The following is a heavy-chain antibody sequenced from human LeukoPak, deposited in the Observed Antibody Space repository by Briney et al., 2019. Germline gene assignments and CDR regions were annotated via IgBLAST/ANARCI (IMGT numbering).Heavy chain of an antibody. V-gene: IGHV4-59*08. D-gene: IGHD3-22*01. CDR3: ARHMTVTYDAFDL. J-gene: IGHJ3*01. Sequence: SETLSLTCSVSGGSTSGYFWTWIRQPAGKGPEWIGYVYYKGHTSYSPSLESRVTISVDTSKNQFSLKLNSVTAADTAVYYCARHMTVTYDAFDLWGQGTMVTVSS. CDR2: VYYKGHT. CDR1: GGSTSGYF.